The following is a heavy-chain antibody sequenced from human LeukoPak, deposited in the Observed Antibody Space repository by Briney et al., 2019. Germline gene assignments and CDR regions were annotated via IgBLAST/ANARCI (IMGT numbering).Heavy chain of an antibody. D-gene: IGHD3-10*01. CDR2: ISSSSSYI. CDR3: ARDFGSGSYPY. CDR1: GFTFSSYS. Sequence: GGSLRLPCAASGFTFSSYSMNWVRQAPGKGLEWVSSISSSSSYIYYADSVKGRFTISRDNAKNSLYLQMNSLRAEDTAVYYCARDFGSGSYPYWGRGTLVTVSS. V-gene: IGHV3-21*01. J-gene: IGHJ4*02.